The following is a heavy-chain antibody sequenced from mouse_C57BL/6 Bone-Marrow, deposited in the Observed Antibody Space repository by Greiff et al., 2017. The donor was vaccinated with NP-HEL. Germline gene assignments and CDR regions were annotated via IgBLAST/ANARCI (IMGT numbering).Heavy chain of an antibody. D-gene: IGHD1-1*01. CDR2: IDPENGDT. CDR1: GFNIKDDY. J-gene: IGHJ3*01. CDR3: TPFTTVGGSFAY. Sequence: EVQLQQSGAELVRPGASVKLSCTASGFNIKDDYMHWVKQRPEQGLEWIGWIDPENGDTEYASKFQGKATITADTSSHTAYLQLSSLTSEDTAVYYCTPFTTVGGSFAYWGQGTLVTVSA. V-gene: IGHV14-4*01.